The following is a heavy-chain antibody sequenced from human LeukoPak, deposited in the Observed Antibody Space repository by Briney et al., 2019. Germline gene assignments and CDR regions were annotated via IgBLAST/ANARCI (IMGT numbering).Heavy chain of an antibody. D-gene: IGHD3-22*01. CDR1: GYTFTGYY. V-gene: IGHV1-2*02. J-gene: IGHJ4*02. CDR3: ARGFWDSSGYFRS. CDR2: MNPNSGGT. Sequence: ASVKVSCKASGYTFTGYYMHWVRQAPGQGLEWMGWMNPNSGGTNYAQKFQGRVTMTRDTSISTAYMELSRLRSDDTAVYYCARGFWDSSGYFRSWGQGTLVTVSS.